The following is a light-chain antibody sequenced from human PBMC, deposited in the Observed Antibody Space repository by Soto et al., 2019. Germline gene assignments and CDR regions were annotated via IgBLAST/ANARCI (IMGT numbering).Light chain of an antibody. V-gene: IGLV2-14*01. CDR1: TRDVGSHNF. J-gene: IGLJ3*02. Sequence: QSVLTPPASVSGSPGQSITISCTGTTRDVGSHNFVSWYQQLPGKAPKLLIYEVTNRPSGTSNRFSGSKSGNTASLTISGLQAEDEADYYCSSFTNSILVFGGGTKLTVL. CDR2: EVT. CDR3: SSFTNSILV.